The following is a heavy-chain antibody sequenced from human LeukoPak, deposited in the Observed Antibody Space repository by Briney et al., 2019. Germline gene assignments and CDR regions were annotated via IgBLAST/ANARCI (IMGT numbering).Heavy chain of an antibody. V-gene: IGHV1-18*01. D-gene: IGHD6-13*01. Sequence: ASVKVSCKASGYTFTSYGISWVRQAPGQGLEWTGWISAYNGNTNYAQKLQGRVTMTTDTSTSTAYMELRSLRSDDTAVYYCARVSSRVRKYSSSWYMFDPWGQGTLVTVSS. CDR3: ARVSSRVRKYSSSWYMFDP. CDR1: GYTFTSYG. CDR2: ISAYNGNT. J-gene: IGHJ5*02.